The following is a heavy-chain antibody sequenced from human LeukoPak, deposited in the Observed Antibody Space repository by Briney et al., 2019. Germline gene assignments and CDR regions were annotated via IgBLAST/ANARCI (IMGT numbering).Heavy chain of an antibody. V-gene: IGHV3-30*04. J-gene: IGHJ4*02. CDR3: ARDRPAVAIDY. CDR1: GFTFSSYA. CDR2: ISYDGSNK. D-gene: IGHD6-19*01. Sequence: GGSLRLSCAASGFTFSSYAMHWVRQAPGKGLEWVAVISYDGSNKYYADSVKGRFTISRDNSKNTLYLQMNSLRAEDTAVYYCARDRPAVAIDYWGQGTLVTVSS.